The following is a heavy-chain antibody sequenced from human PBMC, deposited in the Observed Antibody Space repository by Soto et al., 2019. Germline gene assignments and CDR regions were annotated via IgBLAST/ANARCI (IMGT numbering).Heavy chain of an antibody. CDR2: ISYSGST. D-gene: IGHD2-15*01. J-gene: IGHJ4*02. Sequence: QVQLQESGPGLVKPSETLSLTCTVSDVSISSYYWSWIRQPPGKGLEWIGYISYSGSTNYNPSLNXRXPXXVDTSKNQSSLKLSSVTAADTAVYYCARVNIAPDYWGQGTLVTVSS. V-gene: IGHV4-59*01. CDR3: ARVNIAPDY. CDR1: DVSISSYY.